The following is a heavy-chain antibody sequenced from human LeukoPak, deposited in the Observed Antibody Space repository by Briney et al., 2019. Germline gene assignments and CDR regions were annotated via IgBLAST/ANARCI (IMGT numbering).Heavy chain of an antibody. CDR3: AKDGVVRGLGPYYFDS. V-gene: IGHV3-23*01. J-gene: IGHJ4*02. CDR1: GFTFSYYG. Sequence: PGGSLRLSCAASGFTFSYYGMSWVRQAPGKGLEWVSTISYSGGTTYHTDSVKGRFTISRDISKNTVYLQMNSLKAEDTAVYYCAKDGVVRGLGPYYFDSWGQGSLVTVSS. CDR2: ISYSGGTT. D-gene: IGHD3-10*01.